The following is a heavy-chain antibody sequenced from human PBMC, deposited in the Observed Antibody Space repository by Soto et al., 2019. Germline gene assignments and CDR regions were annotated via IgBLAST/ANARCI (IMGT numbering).Heavy chain of an antibody. D-gene: IGHD1-26*01. CDR1: GDSVSSNSAA. CDR2: TYYRSKWYN. J-gene: IGHJ6*03. V-gene: IGHV6-1*01. CDR3: ARGGYSGSYYYYYYMDV. Sequence: SQTLSLTCAISGDSVSSNSAAWNWIRQSPSRGLEWLGRTYYRSKWYNDYAVSVKSPITINPDTSKNQFSLQLNSVTPEDTAGDYCARGGYSGSYYYYYYMDVWGKGTTVTVSS.